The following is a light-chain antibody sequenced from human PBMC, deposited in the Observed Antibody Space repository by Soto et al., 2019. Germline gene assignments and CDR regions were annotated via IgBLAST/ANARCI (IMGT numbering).Light chain of an antibody. J-gene: IGKJ5*01. V-gene: IGKV1-8*01. CDR1: QGISSY. Sequence: AIRMTQSPSSFSASTGDRVTITCRASQGISSYLAWYQQKPGKAPKLLIYAASTLQSGVPSRFSGSGSGTDFTLTISCLQSEDFATYYCHQYYIYPPGFGQGTRLEI. CDR3: HQYYIYPPG. CDR2: AAS.